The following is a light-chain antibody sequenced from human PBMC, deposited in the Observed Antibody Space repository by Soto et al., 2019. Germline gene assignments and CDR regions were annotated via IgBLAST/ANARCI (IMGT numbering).Light chain of an antibody. CDR3: MQATQAFT. Sequence: DIVMTQTPLSSPVTLGQPASISCRSSQSLEHSDGNTYLSWLQQRPGQPPRLLIYKNSNRFSGVPDRFSGSGAGTDFTLKISRVEAEDVGVYYCMQATQAFTFGGGTKVEIK. CDR2: KNS. CDR1: QSLEHSDGNTY. V-gene: IGKV2-24*01. J-gene: IGKJ4*01.